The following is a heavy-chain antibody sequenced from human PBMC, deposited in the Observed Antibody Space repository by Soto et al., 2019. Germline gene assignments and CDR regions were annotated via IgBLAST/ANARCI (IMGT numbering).Heavy chain of an antibody. CDR3: ASDPRYFDPNWFDP. Sequence: SETLSLTCAVYGGSFSGYYWIWIRQPPGKGLEWVGEINHSGSTNYNPSLKSRVTISVDTSKNQFSLKLSSVTAADTAVYYCASDPRYFDPNWFDPWGQGTLVTVSS. V-gene: IGHV4-34*01. D-gene: IGHD3-9*01. CDR2: INHSGST. CDR1: GGSFSGYY. J-gene: IGHJ5*02.